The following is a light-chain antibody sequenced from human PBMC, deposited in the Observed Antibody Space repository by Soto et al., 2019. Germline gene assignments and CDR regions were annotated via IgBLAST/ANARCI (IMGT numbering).Light chain of an antibody. V-gene: IGLV2-14*01. Sequence: QSVLTQPASVSGSPGQSITISCTGTSSDVGGYIYVSWYQQHPGKAPKLMIYEVSNRPSGVSNRFSGSKSGNTAPLTISGLQAEDEADYYCSSYSSSNTLYVFGTGTKLTVL. CDR3: SSYSSSNTLYV. CDR2: EVS. J-gene: IGLJ1*01. CDR1: SSDVGGYIY.